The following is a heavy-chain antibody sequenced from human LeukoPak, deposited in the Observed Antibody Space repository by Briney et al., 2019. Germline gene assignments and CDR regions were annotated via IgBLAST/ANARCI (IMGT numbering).Heavy chain of an antibody. CDR2: MYTGETT. V-gene: IGHV3-53*01. CDR3: AKDEAPSGGGLAS. J-gene: IGHJ1*01. CDR1: GFSVSGTH. Sequence: PGGSLSLSCAASGFSVSGTHMTWVRQTPGKGLEWGSAMYTGETTYYADSVGGRFTICRDNPKNTLYLQMNSLRPEDTAVYYCAKDEAPSGGGLASWGQGTLVIVSS. D-gene: IGHD3-16*01.